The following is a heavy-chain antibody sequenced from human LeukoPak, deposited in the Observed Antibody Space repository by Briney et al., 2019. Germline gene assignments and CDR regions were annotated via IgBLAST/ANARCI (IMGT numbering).Heavy chain of an antibody. V-gene: IGHV1-18*01. D-gene: IGHD6-13*01. Sequence: ASVKVSCKASGYTFTSYGISWVRQAPGQGLEWMGWISAYNGNTNYAQKLQGRVTMTTDTSTSTAYMELRSLRSDGTAVYYCARAGPHFYSTYGMDVWGQGTTVTVSS. CDR1: GYTFTSYG. J-gene: IGHJ6*02. CDR2: ISAYNGNT. CDR3: ARAGPHFYSTYGMDV.